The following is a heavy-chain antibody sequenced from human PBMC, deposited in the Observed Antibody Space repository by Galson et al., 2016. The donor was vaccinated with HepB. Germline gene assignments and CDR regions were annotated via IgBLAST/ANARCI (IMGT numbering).Heavy chain of an antibody. CDR3: ARYRAATAYSDY. V-gene: IGHV1-18*01. Sequence: SVKVSCKASGYTFTGYGISWVRQAPGQGLEWMGWISAVNGNTRYAQRFQDRVTMTIDTSTSTAFMELRSLRSDDPAVYYCARYRAATAYSDYWGQGTLVTVSS. CDR2: ISAVNGNT. D-gene: IGHD6-25*01. J-gene: IGHJ4*02. CDR1: GYTFTGYG.